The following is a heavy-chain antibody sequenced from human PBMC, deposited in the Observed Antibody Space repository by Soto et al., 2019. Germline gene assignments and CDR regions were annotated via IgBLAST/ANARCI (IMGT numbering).Heavy chain of an antibody. D-gene: IGHD3-22*01. CDR2: IYYSGST. CDR3: AREGDYYYDSSGYYGYFQH. V-gene: IGHV4-30-4*01. CDR1: GGSISSGDYY. Sequence: QVQLQESGPGLVKPSQTLSLTCTVSGGSISSGDYYWSWIRQPPGKGLEWIGYIYYSGSTYYNPYLKSRVTISVDTSKNQFSLKLSSVTAADTAVYYCAREGDYYYDSSGYYGYFQHWGQGTLVTVSS. J-gene: IGHJ1*01.